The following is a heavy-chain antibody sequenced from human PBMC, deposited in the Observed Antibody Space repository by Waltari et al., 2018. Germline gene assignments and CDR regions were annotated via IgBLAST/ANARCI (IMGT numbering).Heavy chain of an antibody. D-gene: IGHD1-26*01. V-gene: IGHV3-48*04. J-gene: IGHJ4*02. CDR3: ARDAAGGATGYFDY. Sequence: EVQLVESGGGLVQPGGSLRLSCAASGFTLSSYRLNWVRRAPGKGLEWVSYISSSSSTIYYADSVKGRFTISRDNAKNSLYLQMNSLRAEDTAVYYCARDAAGGATGYFDYWGQGTLVTVSS. CDR1: GFTLSSYR. CDR2: ISSSSSTI.